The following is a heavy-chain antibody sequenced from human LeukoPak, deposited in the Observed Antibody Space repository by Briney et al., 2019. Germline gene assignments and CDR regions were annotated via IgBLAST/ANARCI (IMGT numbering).Heavy chain of an antibody. J-gene: IGHJ6*04. V-gene: IGHV3-30*04. CDR2: ISYDGSNK. D-gene: IGHD3-10*01. Sequence: LPGGSLRLSCAASGFTFSSYAMHWVRRAPGKGLEWVAVISYDGSNKYYADSVKGRFTISRDNSKNTLYLQMNSLRAEDTAVYYCAREIGTGSYYNGYYYGMDVWGKGTTVTVSS. CDR3: AREIGTGSYYNGYYYGMDV. CDR1: GFTFSSYA.